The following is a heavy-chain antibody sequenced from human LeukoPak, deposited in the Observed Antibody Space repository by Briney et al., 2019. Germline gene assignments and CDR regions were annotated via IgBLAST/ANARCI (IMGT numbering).Heavy chain of an antibody. CDR2: IYTTGST. CDR1: GASISSYF. J-gene: IGHJ4*02. V-gene: IGHV4-4*07. Sequence: SETLSLTCTVSGASISSYFWSWIRQPAGKGLEWIGRIYTTGSTNYNPSLKSRVTMSVDTSKKQFSLKLISVTAADTAVYYCARERGRFDYWSQGTLVTVSS. D-gene: IGHD3-16*01. CDR3: ARERGRFDY.